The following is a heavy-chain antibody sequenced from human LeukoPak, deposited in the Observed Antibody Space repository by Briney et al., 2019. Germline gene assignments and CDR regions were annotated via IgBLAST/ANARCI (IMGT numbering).Heavy chain of an antibody. CDR1: GGSFSGYY. V-gene: IGHV4-34*01. J-gene: IGHJ4*02. D-gene: IGHD4-23*01. CDR2: INHSGST. CDR3: ARAYYGGNPDY. Sequence: KPSETLSLTCAVYGGSFSGYYWSWIRQPPGKGLEWIGEINHSGSTNYNPSLKSRVTISLDTSKNQFSLKLSSVTAADTAVYYCARAYYGGNPDYWGQGTLVTVSS.